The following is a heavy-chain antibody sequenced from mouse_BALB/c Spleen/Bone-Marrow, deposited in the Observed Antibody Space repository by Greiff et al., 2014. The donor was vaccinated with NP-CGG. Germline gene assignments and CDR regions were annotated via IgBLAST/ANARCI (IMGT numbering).Heavy chain of an antibody. J-gene: IGHJ4*01. CDR3: ARYDYVTDY. D-gene: IGHD2-3*01. CDR2: IAPGTGTT. CDR1: GYTFTNFW. V-gene: IGHV1S41*01. Sequence: DLVKPGASVKLSCKASGYTFTNFWINWIKQRPGQGLEWIGRIAPGTGTTYYNEMFKSKATLTVDTSSSTAYIQLSSLSSEDSAVYFCARYDYVTDYWGQGTSVTVSS.